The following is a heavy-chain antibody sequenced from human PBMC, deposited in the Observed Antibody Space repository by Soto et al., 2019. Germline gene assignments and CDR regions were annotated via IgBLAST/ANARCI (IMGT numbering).Heavy chain of an antibody. CDR1: GFTFSTYA. CDR3: AKAEGSSYGTEYSQH. J-gene: IGHJ1*01. CDR2: IISSGGST. V-gene: IGHV3-23*01. D-gene: IGHD6-13*01. Sequence: EVQLLESGGGLVQPGGSLRLSCAASGFTFSTYAMNWVRQAPGKGLEWVSLIISSGGSTYYADSMKGRFTISRDNSKNTLYLQMNSLRADDTAVYYCAKAEGSSYGTEYSQHWGQGTLVTVSS.